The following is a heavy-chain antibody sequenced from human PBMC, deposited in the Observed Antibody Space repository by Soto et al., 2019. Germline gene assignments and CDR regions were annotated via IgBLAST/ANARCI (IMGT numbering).Heavy chain of an antibody. D-gene: IGHD2-15*01. J-gene: IGHJ6*03. CDR3: ARGLYCSGSSCYGNYYHLDV. CDR1: GGSFSGYY. V-gene: IGHV4-34*01. CDR2: INPTGST. Sequence: SETLSLTCAVYGGSFSGYYWSWLRQSPGKGLEWIGEINPTGSTNYNPSLRSRVTISVDKSKNQFSLRLSSVTAADTAVYYCARGLYCSGSSCYGNYYHLDVSAQRTTVTVSS.